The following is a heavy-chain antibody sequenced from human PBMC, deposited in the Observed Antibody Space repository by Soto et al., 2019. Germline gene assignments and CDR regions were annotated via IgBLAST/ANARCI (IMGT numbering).Heavy chain of an antibody. CDR1: GGSISSYY. CDR3: ARGSITSLSFDP. Sequence: QVQLQESGPGLVKPSETLSLTCTVSGGSISSYYWSWIRQPPGKGLEWIGYIYYSGSTNYNPSRKSRVTISVDTSKNQFSLKLSSVTAADTAVYYCARGSITSLSFDPWGQGTLVTVSS. J-gene: IGHJ5*02. CDR2: IYYSGST. D-gene: IGHD5-12*01. V-gene: IGHV4-59*01.